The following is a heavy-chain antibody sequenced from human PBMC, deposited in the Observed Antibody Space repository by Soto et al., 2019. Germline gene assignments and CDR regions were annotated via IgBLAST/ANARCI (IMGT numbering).Heavy chain of an antibody. CDR1: GYTFTSYG. Sequence: ASVKVSCKASGYTFTSYGISWVRQAPGQGLERMGWISAYNGNTNYAQKLQGRVTMTTDTSTSTAYMELRSLRSDDTAVYYCARDTITFSYDVMNAFDIWGQGTMVTVSS. D-gene: IGHD5-12*01. V-gene: IGHV1-18*01. CDR2: ISAYNGNT. CDR3: ARDTITFSYDVMNAFDI. J-gene: IGHJ3*02.